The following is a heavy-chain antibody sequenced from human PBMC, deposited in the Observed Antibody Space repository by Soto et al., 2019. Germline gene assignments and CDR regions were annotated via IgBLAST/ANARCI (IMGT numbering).Heavy chain of an antibody. Sequence: QVQLVQSGAEVKKPGASMKVSCKASGYTFTSYGISWVRQAPGQGLEWMGWISAYNGNTNYAQKLQGRVTMTTDTSTSTAYMELRSLRSDDTAVYYWAREDSSSWYTWRGWFDPWGQGTLVTVSS. CDR2: ISAYNGNT. V-gene: IGHV1-18*01. J-gene: IGHJ5*02. D-gene: IGHD6-13*01. CDR1: GYTFTSYG. CDR3: AREDSSSWYTWRGWFDP.